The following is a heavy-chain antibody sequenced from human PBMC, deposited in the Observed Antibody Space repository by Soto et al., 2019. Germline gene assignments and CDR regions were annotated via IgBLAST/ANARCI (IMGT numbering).Heavy chain of an antibody. J-gene: IGHJ6*02. D-gene: IGHD6-13*01. Sequence: QVQLVQSGAEVKKPGSSVKVSCKASGGTFSSYAISWVRQAPGQGLEWMGGIIPIFGTANYAQKFQGRVTITADESTSTAYMELSSLRSEDTAVYYCASPRSDSSSFSYYSGMDVWGQGTTVTVSS. CDR3: ASPRSDSSSFSYYSGMDV. V-gene: IGHV1-69*12. CDR1: GGTFSSYA. CDR2: IIPIFGTA.